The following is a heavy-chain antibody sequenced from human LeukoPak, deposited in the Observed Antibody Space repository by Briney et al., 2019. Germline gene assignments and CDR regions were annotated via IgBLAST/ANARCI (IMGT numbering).Heavy chain of an antibody. D-gene: IGHD3-10*01. Sequence: SVKVSCMASGGTFSSYAISWVRQAPGQGLEWMGGIIPIFGTANYAQKFQGRVTITADESTSTAYMELSSLRSEDTAVYYCARGYYGSGSYDYWGQGTLVTVSS. J-gene: IGHJ4*02. CDR2: IIPIFGTA. CDR3: ARGYYGSGSYDY. CDR1: GGTFSSYA. V-gene: IGHV1-69*13.